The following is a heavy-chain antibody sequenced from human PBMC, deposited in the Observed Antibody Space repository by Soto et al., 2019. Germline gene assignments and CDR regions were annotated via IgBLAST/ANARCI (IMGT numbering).Heavy chain of an antibody. CDR3: ARGPGDDPDY. D-gene: IGHD7-27*01. J-gene: IGHJ4*02. CDR1: GGSISSYY. Sequence: SETLSLTCSVSGGSISSYYWSWIRQPPGKGLEWIGDIYHSGSTNYNTSIKSRVSISVDTSKNQFSLKLSSVTAADTAVYYCARGPGDDPDYWGQGTLVTVSS. CDR2: IYHSGST. V-gene: IGHV4-59*12.